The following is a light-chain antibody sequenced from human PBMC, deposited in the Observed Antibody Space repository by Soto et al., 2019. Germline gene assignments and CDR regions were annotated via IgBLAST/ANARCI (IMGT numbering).Light chain of an antibody. CDR1: SGHSSYI. J-gene: IGLJ3*02. CDR3: ETWDSNTHWV. CDR2: VEASGSY. Sequence: QSVLTQSSSASASLGSSVKLTCTLSSGHSSYIIAWHQQQPGKAPRYLMKVEASGSYNKGSGVPDRFSGSSSGADRYLTFSNLQFEDEADYYCETWDSNTHWVFGGGTKLTVL. V-gene: IGLV4-60*02.